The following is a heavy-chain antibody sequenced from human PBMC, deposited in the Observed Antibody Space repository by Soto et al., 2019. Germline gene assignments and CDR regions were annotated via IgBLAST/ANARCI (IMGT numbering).Heavy chain of an antibody. CDR2: ISGSGGST. Sequence: GGSLRLSCAASGFTFSSYAMSWVRQAPGKGLEWVSAISGSGGSTYYADSVKGRFTISRDNSKNTLYLQMNSLRAEDTAVYYCAKYHLEWELLLNVWFDPWGQGTLVTVSS. CDR1: GFTFSSYA. J-gene: IGHJ5*02. V-gene: IGHV3-23*01. D-gene: IGHD1-26*01. CDR3: AKYHLEWELLLNVWFDP.